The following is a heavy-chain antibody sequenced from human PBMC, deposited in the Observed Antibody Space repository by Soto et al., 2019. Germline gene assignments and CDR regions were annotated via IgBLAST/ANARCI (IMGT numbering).Heavy chain of an antibody. CDR1: GFTLTEHD. D-gene: IGHD3-10*01. Sequence: GGSPRLSCAASGFTLTEHDMHWVRQAPGEGLEGVSGCCPNFVILLYADSVKGRFTISRENSNNTVYPQMKTLRVEDTAIYYCVKEGRASVEWFHXWGQGTLVTLS. CDR2: CCPNFVIL. V-gene: IGHV3-23*01. CDR3: VKEGRASVEWFHX. J-gene: IGHJ5*02.